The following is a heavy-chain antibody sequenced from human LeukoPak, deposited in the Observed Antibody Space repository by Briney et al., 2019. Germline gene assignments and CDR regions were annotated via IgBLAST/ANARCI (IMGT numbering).Heavy chain of an antibody. J-gene: IGHJ4*02. CDR1: GFTFSSYA. CDR3: ARVRDFWSGYYDY. Sequence: GGSLRLSCAASGFTFSSYAMHWVRQAPGKGLEYVSAISSNGGSTYYANSVKGRFTISRDNSKNTLYLQMDSLRAEDMAVYYCARVRDFWSGYYDYWGQGTLVTVSS. V-gene: IGHV3-64*01. CDR2: ISSNGGST. D-gene: IGHD3-3*01.